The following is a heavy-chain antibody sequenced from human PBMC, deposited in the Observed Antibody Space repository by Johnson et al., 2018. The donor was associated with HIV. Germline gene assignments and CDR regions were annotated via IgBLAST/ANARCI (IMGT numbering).Heavy chain of an antibody. J-gene: IGHJ3*02. Sequence: QVQLVESGGGVVQPGRSLRLSCAASGFTFSSYAMHWVRQAPGKGLEWVAVISYDGSNKYYADSVKGRFTISRDNSKNSLYLQMNSLRAGDTAVYYCARTRHYYEAFDIWGQGTMVTVSS. V-gene: IGHV3-30*14. D-gene: IGHD3-10*01. CDR3: ARTRHYYEAFDI. CDR1: GFTFSSYA. CDR2: ISYDGSNK.